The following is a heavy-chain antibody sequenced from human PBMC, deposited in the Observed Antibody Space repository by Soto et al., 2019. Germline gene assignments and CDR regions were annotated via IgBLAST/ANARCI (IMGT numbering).Heavy chain of an antibody. J-gene: IGHJ4*02. CDR1: GFTFSTYA. V-gene: IGHV3-30-3*01. CDR2: ISYDGNNK. Sequence: QVQLVESGGGVVQPGRSLRLSCAASGFTFSTYAMHWVRQAPGKGLEWVAVISYDGNNKYYADSGKGRFTISRDYSKNTLYLQMNSLRAVDTAVYYCARGGNLWFGEPFDYWGQGALVTVSS. D-gene: IGHD3-10*01. CDR3: ARGGNLWFGEPFDY.